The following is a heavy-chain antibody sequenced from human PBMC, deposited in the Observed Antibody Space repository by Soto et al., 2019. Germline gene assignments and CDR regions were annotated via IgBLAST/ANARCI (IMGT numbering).Heavy chain of an antibody. CDR3: ARDDIPGIAVATYGMDV. CDR2: IWYDGSNE. V-gene: IGHV3-33*01. D-gene: IGHD6-19*01. Sequence: PGGSLRLSCAAPGFIFSNFGMHWVRHAPGKGLEWVAVIWYDGSNEYYADSVKGRFTISKDNSKNTLYLQMNSLRAEDTAVYYCARDDIPGIAVATYGMDVWGQGTTVTVSS. J-gene: IGHJ6*02. CDR1: GFIFSNFG.